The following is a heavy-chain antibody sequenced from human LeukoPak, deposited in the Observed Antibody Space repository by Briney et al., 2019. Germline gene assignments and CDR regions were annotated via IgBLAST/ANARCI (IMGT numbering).Heavy chain of an antibody. J-gene: IGHJ4*02. CDR3: AKALYYYGSGSYYYFDY. D-gene: IGHD3-10*01. Sequence: GGSLRLSCAASGFTFSSYAMSWVRQAPGKGLEWVSAISGSGGSTYYADSVKGRFTISRDNSKNTLYLQMNSLRAEDAAVYYCAKALYYYGSGSYYYFDYWGQGTLVTVSS. CDR2: ISGSGGST. V-gene: IGHV3-23*01. CDR1: GFTFSSYA.